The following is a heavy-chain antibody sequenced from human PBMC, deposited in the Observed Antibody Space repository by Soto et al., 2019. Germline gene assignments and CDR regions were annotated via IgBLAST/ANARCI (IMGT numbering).Heavy chain of an antibody. J-gene: IGHJ5*02. V-gene: IGHV1-18*01. CDR1: GYTFTSYG. CDR2: ISAYNGNT. D-gene: IGHD2-2*01. Sequence: ASVKVSCKASGYTFTSYGISWVRQAPGQGLEWMGWISAYNGNTNYAQKLQGRVTMTTDTSTSTAYMELRSLRSDDTAVYYCARSEVPAAMGGWFDPWGQGTLVTVSS. CDR3: ARSEVPAAMGGWFDP.